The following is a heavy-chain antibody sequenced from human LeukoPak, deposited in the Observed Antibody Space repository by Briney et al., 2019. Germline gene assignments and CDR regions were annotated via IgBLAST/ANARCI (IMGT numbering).Heavy chain of an antibody. V-gene: IGHV3-74*01. CDR3: ARGRIYCSSTSCHWNWFDP. Sequence: GGSLRLSCAASGFTFSSYWMHWVRQAPGKGLVWVSRIKSDGSTRYADSVKGRFSISRENAKNSLYLQMNSLRAGDTAVYCCARGRIYCSSTSCHWNWFDPWGKETLVTVSS. J-gene: IGHJ5*01. CDR2: IKSDGST. CDR1: GFTFSSYW. D-gene: IGHD2-2*01.